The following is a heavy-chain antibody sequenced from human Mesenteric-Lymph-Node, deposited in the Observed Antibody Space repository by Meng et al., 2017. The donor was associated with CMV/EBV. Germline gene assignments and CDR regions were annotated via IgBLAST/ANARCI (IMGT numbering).Heavy chain of an antibody. D-gene: IGHD2-2*01. V-gene: IGHV3-48*04. CDR2: ISSSDSTI. CDR3: ARLRGGGCSSTTCSNAFDI. J-gene: IGHJ3*02. Sequence: GESLKISRAASGFTFSSYSMHWVRQAPGKGLEWVSYISSSDSTIYYADSVKGRFTISRDNAKNSLYLQMTSLSAEDTAVYYCARLRGGGCSSTTCSNAFDIWGQGTMVTVSS. CDR1: GFTFSSYS.